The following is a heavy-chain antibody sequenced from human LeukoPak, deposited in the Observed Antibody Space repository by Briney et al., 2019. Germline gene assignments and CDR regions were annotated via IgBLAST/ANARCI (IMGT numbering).Heavy chain of an antibody. J-gene: IGHJ4*02. CDR2: ISGSGNNT. CDR1: GFSFSSYA. Sequence: PGGSLRLSCAASGFSFSSYAMSWVRQAPGKGLEWVSVISGSGNNTQYADSVKGRFTISRDNTKNSLYLQMNSLRAEDTAVYYCARLGGWYFDYWGQGTLVTVSS. V-gene: IGHV3-23*01. CDR3: ARLGGWYFDY. D-gene: IGHD6-19*01.